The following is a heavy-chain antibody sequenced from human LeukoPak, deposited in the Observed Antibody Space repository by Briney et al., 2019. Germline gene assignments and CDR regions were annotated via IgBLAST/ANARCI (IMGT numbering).Heavy chain of an antibody. CDR3: ANGWSPDY. CDR1: GFTFSSYA. V-gene: IGHV3-23*01. D-gene: IGHD2-15*01. CDR2: VSGSGGST. J-gene: IGHJ4*02. Sequence: GGSLRLSCAASGFTFSSYAMSWVRQAPGKGLEWVSGVSGSGGSTYYADSVKGRFTIFRDNSKNTLYLQMNSLRAEDTAVYHCANGWSPDYWGRGTLVTVSS.